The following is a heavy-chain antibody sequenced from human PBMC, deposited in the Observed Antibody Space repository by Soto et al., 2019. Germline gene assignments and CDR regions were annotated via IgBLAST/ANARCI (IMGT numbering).Heavy chain of an antibody. J-gene: IGHJ4*02. CDR3: SRAPFDSSGYFAY. CDR2: ISYDETNE. Sequence: GESLKISCAASGFTFSRYFMHWVRQAPGKGLEWVAAISYDETNESYADSVKGRFTISRDISKNTMFLQMSSLRPEDTAVYFCSRAPFDSSGYFAYWGQGTQVTVSS. CDR1: GFTFSRYF. V-gene: IGHV3-30-3*01. D-gene: IGHD3-22*01.